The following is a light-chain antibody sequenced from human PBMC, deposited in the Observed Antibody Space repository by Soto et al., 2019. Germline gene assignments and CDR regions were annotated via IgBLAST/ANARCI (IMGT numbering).Light chain of an antibody. CDR3: QQYGSSPT. CDR2: GAS. Sequence: EIVLTQSPGTLSLSPGERATLSCSGSQSVSSSYLAWYQQKPGQAPRLLIYGASSRGTGIPDRFSGSGSGTDFTLTISRLEPDDFAVYYCQQYGSSPTFGPGTKVDIK. V-gene: IGKV3-20*01. CDR1: QSVSSSY. J-gene: IGKJ3*01.